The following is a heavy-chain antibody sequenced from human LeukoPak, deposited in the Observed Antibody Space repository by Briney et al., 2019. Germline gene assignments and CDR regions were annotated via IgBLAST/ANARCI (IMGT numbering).Heavy chain of an antibody. CDR1: GVSISSGSYY. CDR2: IYSSGST. V-gene: IGHV4-61*02. Sequence: SETLSLTCTVSGVSISSGSYYWSWLRQPAGKGLEWIGRIYSSGSTNYNPSLKSLITISLDTSKNQFSLKLSSVPAADTAVYYCARQYSDILTGYHRGELYWYFDLWGRGTLVTVSS. CDR3: ARQYSDILTGYHRGELYWYFDL. J-gene: IGHJ2*01. D-gene: IGHD3-9*01.